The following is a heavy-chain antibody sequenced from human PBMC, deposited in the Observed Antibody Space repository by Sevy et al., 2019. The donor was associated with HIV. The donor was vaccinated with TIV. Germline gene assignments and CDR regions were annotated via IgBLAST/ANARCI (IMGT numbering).Heavy chain of an antibody. CDR1: GYTFTGYY. Sequence: ASVKVSCKASGYTFTGYYMHWVRQAPGQGLEWMGWINPNSGGANYAQKFQGRVTMTRDTSISTAYMELSRLRSDDTAVYYCARVVRYCSGGSCYSGLMDVCGQGTTVTFSS. J-gene: IGHJ6*02. V-gene: IGHV1-2*02. CDR3: ARVVRYCSGGSCYSGLMDV. D-gene: IGHD2-15*01. CDR2: INPNSGGA.